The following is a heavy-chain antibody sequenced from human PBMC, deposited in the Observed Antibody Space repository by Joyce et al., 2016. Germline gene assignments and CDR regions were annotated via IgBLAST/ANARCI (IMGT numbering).Heavy chain of an antibody. CDR2: ISPLSGTS. CDR1: GGSFNRYT. CDR3: ARGGGAPGTAARLDY. Sequence: QVQLVQSGAEVKKPGSSVKVSCQASGGSFNRYTINWVRQAPGQGLEGRGGISPLSGTSNYAQKFQDRVTITADGLTSTVYMELFSLRSDDTAVYFCARGGGAPGTAARLDYWGQGTLVIVYS. V-gene: IGHV1-69*01. D-gene: IGHD1-7*01. J-gene: IGHJ4*02.